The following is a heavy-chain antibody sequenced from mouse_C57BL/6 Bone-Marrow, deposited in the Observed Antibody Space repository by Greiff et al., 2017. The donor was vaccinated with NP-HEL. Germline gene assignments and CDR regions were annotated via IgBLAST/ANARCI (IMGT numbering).Heavy chain of an antibody. CDR3: AREGDSPAMDY. J-gene: IGHJ4*01. CDR2: IYPGGGYT. Sequence: VKLMESGAELVRPGTSVKMSCKASGYTFTNYWIGWAKQRPGHGLEWIGDIYPGGGYTNYNEKFKGKATLTADKSSSTAYMQFSSLTSEDSAIYYCAREGDSPAMDYWGQGTSVTVSS. V-gene: IGHV1-63*01. CDR1: GYTFTNYW.